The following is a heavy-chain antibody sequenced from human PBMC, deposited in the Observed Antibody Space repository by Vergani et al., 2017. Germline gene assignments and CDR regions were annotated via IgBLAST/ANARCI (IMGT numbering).Heavy chain of an antibody. V-gene: IGHV4-59*01. CDR1: GVSISSYY. J-gene: IGHJ4*02. Sequence: QVQLQESGPGLVKPSEPLSLTCTVSGVSISSYYWSWIRQPPGKGLEWIGYIYYSGSTNYNPSLKSRVTISVDTSKNQFSLKLSSVTAADTAVYYCARAMMATTELFDYWGQGTLVTVSS. D-gene: IGHD5-24*01. CDR3: ARAMMATTELFDY. CDR2: IYYSGST.